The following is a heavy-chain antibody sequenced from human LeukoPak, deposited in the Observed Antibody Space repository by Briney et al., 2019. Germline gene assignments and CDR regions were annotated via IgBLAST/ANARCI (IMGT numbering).Heavy chain of an antibody. CDR3: ARDHY. Sequence: PGGSLRLSCVASGFTFSGYTMNWVRQAPGKGLEWVSYISGSGSTIYYADSVKGRFTISRDNAKNSLYLQMNSLRAEDTAVYYCARDHYWGQGTLVTVSS. CDR1: GFTFSGYT. V-gene: IGHV3-48*04. J-gene: IGHJ4*02. CDR2: ISGSGSTI.